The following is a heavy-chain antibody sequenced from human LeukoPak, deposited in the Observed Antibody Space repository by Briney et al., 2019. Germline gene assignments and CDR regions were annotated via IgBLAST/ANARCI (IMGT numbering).Heavy chain of an antibody. D-gene: IGHD5-24*01. CDR1: GVSISSYY. J-gene: IGHJ4*02. CDR2: IYYSGST. CDR3: GRDPPHSYNSVYFDY. Sequence: AVTQSLTCTVSGVSISSYYWSWIRQPPGKGLEWIGYIYYSGSTNYNTSLKSRVTISVDKSKDQFSLKLSPVTAADTAVYYGGRDPPHSYNSVYFDYWGQGTLVTVSS. V-gene: IGHV4-59*12.